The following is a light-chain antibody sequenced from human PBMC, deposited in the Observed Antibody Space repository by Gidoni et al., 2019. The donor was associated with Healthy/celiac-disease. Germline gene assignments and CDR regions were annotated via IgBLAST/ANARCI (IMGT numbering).Light chain of an antibody. CDR1: QSVSSY. CDR2: DAS. Sequence: EIVLTQSPATLSWSPGERATLSCRASQSVSSYLAWYQQKLGQAPRLLIYDASNRATGIPARFSGSGSGTDFTLTISSLEPEDFAVYYCQQRSNWPPESTFGQGTKLEIK. J-gene: IGKJ2*02. CDR3: QQRSNWPPEST. V-gene: IGKV3-11*01.